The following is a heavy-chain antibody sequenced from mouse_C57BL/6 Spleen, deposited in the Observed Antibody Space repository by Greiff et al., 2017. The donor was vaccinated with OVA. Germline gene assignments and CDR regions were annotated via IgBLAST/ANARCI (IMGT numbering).Heavy chain of an antibody. CDR2: IYPGDGDT. J-gene: IGHJ3*01. CDR1: GYAFSSYW. CDR3: ARETETAQATTWFAY. Sequence: QVQLKQSGAELVKPGASVKISCKASGYAFSSYWMNWVKQRPGKGLEWIGQIYPGDGDTNYNGKFKGKATLTADKSSSTAYMQLSSLTSEDSAVYFCARETETAQATTWFAYWGQGTLVTVSA. V-gene: IGHV1-80*01. D-gene: IGHD3-2*02.